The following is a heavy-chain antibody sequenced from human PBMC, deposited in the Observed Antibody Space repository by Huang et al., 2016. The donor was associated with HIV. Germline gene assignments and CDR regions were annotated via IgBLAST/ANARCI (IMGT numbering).Heavy chain of an antibody. D-gene: IGHD6-13*01. CDR2: VYQSGST. J-gene: IGHJ4*02. V-gene: IGHV4-39*01. CDR1: GDFISSTNYY. CDR3: ASQHIGAAATWF. Sequence: QLQLQESGPGQVKPSETLSLTCPVSGDFISSTNYYWGWIRQSQGKGLGWVGSVYQSGSTNDNPSLKSRVTLSVDTSRNQFSLRLNSVTAADTAVYYCASQHIGAAATWFWGRGTQVAVSS.